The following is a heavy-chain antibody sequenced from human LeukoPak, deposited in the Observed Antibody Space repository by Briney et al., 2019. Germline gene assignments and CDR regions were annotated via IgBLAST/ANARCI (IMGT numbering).Heavy chain of an antibody. Sequence: ASVKVSCKASGYTFTSYYMHWVRQAPGQGLEWMGIINPSGGSTSYAQKFQGRVTMTRDTSTSTVYMELSSLRSEDTAVYYCARVEVVVVPAAIRNNRGRGWFDPWGQGTLVTVSS. V-gene: IGHV1-46*01. CDR2: INPSGGST. D-gene: IGHD2-2*02. J-gene: IGHJ5*02. CDR1: GYTFTSYY. CDR3: ARVEVVVVPAAIRNNRGRGWFDP.